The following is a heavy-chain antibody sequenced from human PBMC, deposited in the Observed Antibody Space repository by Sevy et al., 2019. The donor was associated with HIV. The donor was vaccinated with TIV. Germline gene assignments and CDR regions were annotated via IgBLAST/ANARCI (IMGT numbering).Heavy chain of an antibody. Sequence: SETLSLTWTVSGGSVSSGSYFWSWIRQPPGKGLEWIGYFHYSGSTNYNPSLKSRVTISVDTSKNQFSLNLSFVTAADTAVYYCARDSGTYPYYFDYWGQGTLVTVSS. CDR1: GGSVSSGSYF. V-gene: IGHV4-61*01. CDR3: ARDSGTYPYYFDY. CDR2: FHYSGST. D-gene: IGHD1-26*01. J-gene: IGHJ4*02.